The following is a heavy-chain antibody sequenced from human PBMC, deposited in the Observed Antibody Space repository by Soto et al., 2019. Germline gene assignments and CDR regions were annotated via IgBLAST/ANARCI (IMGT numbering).Heavy chain of an antibody. D-gene: IGHD6-13*01. V-gene: IGHV5-10-1*01. Sequence: PGESLKISCKGSGYSFTSYWISWVRQMPGKGLEWMGRIDPSDSYTNYSPSFQGHVTISADKSISTAYLQWSSLKASDTAMYYSAILQAAAGDNYLTFCYWSQGTLVSVSS. CDR2: IDPSDSYT. CDR1: GYSFTSYW. CDR3: AILQAAAGDNYLTFCY. J-gene: IGHJ4*02.